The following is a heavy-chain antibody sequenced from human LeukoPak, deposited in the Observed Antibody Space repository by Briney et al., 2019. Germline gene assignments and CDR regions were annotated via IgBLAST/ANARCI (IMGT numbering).Heavy chain of an antibody. CDR3: AKDSIAVAGPGYY. CDR2: ISYDGSNK. CDR1: GFTFSSYG. J-gene: IGHJ4*02. V-gene: IGHV3-30*18. D-gene: IGHD6-19*01. Sequence: GRSLRLSCAASGFTFSSYGMHWVRQAPGKGLEWVAVISYDGSNKYYADSVKGRFTISRDNSKNTLYPQMNSLRAEDTAVYYCAKDSIAVAGPGYYWGQGTLVTVSS.